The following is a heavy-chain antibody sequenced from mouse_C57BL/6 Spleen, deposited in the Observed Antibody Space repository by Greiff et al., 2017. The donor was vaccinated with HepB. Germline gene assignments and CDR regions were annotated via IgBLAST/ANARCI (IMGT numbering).Heavy chain of an antibody. V-gene: IGHV1-69*01. CDR3: ARGSNYGGYAMDY. CDR1: GYTFTSYW. CDR2: IDPSDSYT. D-gene: IGHD2-5*01. Sequence: VQLQQPGAELVMPGTSVKLSCKASGYTFTSYWMHWVKQRPGQGLEWIGEIDPSDSYTNYNQKFKGKSTLTVDKSSSTAYMQLSSLTSEDSAVYYCARGSNYGGYAMDYWGQGTSVTVSS. J-gene: IGHJ4*01.